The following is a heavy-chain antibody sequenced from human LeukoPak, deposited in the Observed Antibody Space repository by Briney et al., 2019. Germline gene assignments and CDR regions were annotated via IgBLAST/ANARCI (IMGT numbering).Heavy chain of an antibody. Sequence: PGGSLRLSCAASGFTFSSYEMNWVRQAPGKGLEWVSYISSSGSTIYYADSVKGRFTISRDNAKNSLYLQMNSLRAEDTAVYYCAREYLEYYYDRSGYYDYWGQGTLVTVSS. D-gene: IGHD3-22*01. CDR2: ISSSGSTI. V-gene: IGHV3-48*03. CDR1: GFTFSSYE. CDR3: AREYLEYYYDRSGYYDY. J-gene: IGHJ4*02.